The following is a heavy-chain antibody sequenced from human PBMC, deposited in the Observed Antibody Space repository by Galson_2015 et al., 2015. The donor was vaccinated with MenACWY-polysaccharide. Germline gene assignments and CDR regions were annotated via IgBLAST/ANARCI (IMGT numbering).Heavy chain of an antibody. CDR1: GFTFSNAW. V-gene: IGHV3-15*01. J-gene: IGHJ6*02. Sequence: SLRLSCAASGFTFSNAWMSWVRQAPGKGLEWVGRIKSKTDSGTTDYAAPVKGRFTISRDDSKNTLYLQMNSLKTEDTAVYYCTSPVFRQAYYYYYGMDVWGQGTTVTVPS. D-gene: IGHD2-21*01. CDR2: IKSKTDSGTT. CDR3: TSPVFRQAYYYYYGMDV.